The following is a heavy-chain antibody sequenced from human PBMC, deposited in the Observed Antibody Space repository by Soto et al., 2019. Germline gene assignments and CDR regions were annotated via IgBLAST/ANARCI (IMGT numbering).Heavy chain of an antibody. CDR1: GYTFTSYG. J-gene: IGHJ3*02. CDR3: ARSYFDSSGHSDAFDI. D-gene: IGHD3-22*01. Sequence: ASVKVSCKASGYTFTSYGISWVRQAPGQGLEWMGWISTYNGNTNYAQKLQGRVTMTTDTSTSTAYMELRSLRSDETAVYYCARSYFDSSGHSDAFDIWGQGTMVTVSS. CDR2: ISTYNGNT. V-gene: IGHV1-18*01.